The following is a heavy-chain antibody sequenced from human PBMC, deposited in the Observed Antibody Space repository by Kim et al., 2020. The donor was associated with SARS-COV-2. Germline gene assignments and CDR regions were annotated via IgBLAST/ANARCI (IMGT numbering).Heavy chain of an antibody. CDR3: ARDRGGRYYGDYAWDGPENVHYYGMDV. V-gene: IGHV3-7*03. J-gene: IGHJ6*02. CDR1: GFTFSSYW. Sequence: GGSLRLSCAASGFTFSSYWMSWVRQAPGKGLEWVANIKQDGSEKYYVDSVKGRFTISRDNAKNSLYLQMNSLRAEDAAVYYCARDRGGRYYGDYAWDGPENVHYYGMDVWGQGTTVTVSS. CDR2: IKQDGSEK. D-gene: IGHD4-17*01.